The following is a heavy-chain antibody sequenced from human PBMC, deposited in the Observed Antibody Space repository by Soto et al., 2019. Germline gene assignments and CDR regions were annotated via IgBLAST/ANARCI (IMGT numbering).Heavy chain of an antibody. CDR3: AHGKGWLSDY. D-gene: IGHD3-9*01. J-gene: IGHJ4*02. Sequence: QITLKASGPTLVKPTETLTLTCTFSVFSLTSTAVCVNWIRHPPGKDLEWLPLIYWDDDTHYNPSLKSRLTVTKDTSKNQFVLPQTNRDHMDTATYNCAHGKGWLSDYWGQGILVTV. V-gene: IGHV2-5*02. CDR2: IYWDDDT. CDR1: VFSLTSTAVC.